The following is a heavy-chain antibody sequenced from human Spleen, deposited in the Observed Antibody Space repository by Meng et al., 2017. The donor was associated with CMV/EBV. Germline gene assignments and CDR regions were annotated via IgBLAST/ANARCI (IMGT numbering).Heavy chain of an antibody. D-gene: IGHD2-2*03. CDR2: INHSGST. Sequence: GYDWSWIRQPPGKGREWIGEINHSGSTNYNPSLKSRVTISVDTSKNQFSLKLSSVTAADTAVYYCARWRGVGIVVVPAAIAGYFDYWGQGTLVTVSS. CDR1: GYD. V-gene: IGHV4-34*01. J-gene: IGHJ4*02. CDR3: ARWRGVGIVVVPAAIAGYFDY.